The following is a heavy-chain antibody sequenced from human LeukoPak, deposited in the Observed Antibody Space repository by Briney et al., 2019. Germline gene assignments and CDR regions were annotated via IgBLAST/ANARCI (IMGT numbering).Heavy chain of an antibody. Sequence: PGGSLRRSCTASGFSFSNHWMSWVRQAPGKGLEWVATIKQDASVEHYADSVKGRFTTSRDNAKSSLYLQMNTSRVEHTAVYYCARLVGDMTTWDYWGQGTLVTVSS. V-gene: IGHV3-7*03. CDR2: IKQDASVE. CDR1: GFSFSNHW. CDR3: ARLVGDMTTWDY. J-gene: IGHJ4*02. D-gene: IGHD1-26*01.